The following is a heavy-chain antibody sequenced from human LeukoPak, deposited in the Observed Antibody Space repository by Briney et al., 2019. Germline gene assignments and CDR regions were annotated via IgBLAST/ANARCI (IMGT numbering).Heavy chain of an antibody. Sequence: PSETLSLTCTVSGGSISSSSYYWGWIRQPPGKGLEWIGSIYYSGSTNNNPSLKSRATISVDTSKKQFSLKLSSVTAADTAVYYCARRYDFWSGYPPPLDYWGQGTLVTVSS. V-gene: IGHV4-39*07. CDR1: GGSISSSSYY. J-gene: IGHJ4*02. CDR3: ARRYDFWSGYPPPLDY. D-gene: IGHD3-3*01. CDR2: IYYSGST.